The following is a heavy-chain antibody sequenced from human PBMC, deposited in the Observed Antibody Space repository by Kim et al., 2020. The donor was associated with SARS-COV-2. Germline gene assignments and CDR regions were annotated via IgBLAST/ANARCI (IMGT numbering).Heavy chain of an antibody. V-gene: IGHV3-21*01. D-gene: IGHD3-10*02. J-gene: IGHJ3*02. CDR2: INSNMSKM. Sequence: GGSLRLSCAASGFTFSSYCMNWVRQAPGKGLEWVSRINSNMSKMHYADSVEGRFTISRDNAKNTLCLQRNRLRAEDTTMYYCAVPQIGIYDVATDI. CDR3: AVPQIGIYDVATDI. CDR1: GFTFSSYC.